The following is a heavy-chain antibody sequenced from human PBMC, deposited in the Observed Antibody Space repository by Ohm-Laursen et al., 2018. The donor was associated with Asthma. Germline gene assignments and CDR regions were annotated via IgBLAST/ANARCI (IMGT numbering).Heavy chain of an antibody. CDR1: GGSISSYY. D-gene: IGHD2-15*01. Sequence: SDTLSLTCTVSGGSISSYYWSWIRQPPGKGLEWIGYIYYSGSTNYNPSLKSRVTISVDTSKNQLSLKLRSVTAADTAVYYCARVSGGPGYYFDYWGQGTLVTVSS. V-gene: IGHV4-59*07. J-gene: IGHJ4*02. CDR3: ARVSGGPGYYFDY. CDR2: IYYSGST.